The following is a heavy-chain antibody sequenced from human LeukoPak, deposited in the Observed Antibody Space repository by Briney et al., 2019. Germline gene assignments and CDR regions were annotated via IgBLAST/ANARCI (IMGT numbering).Heavy chain of an antibody. CDR2: IIPIFGTA. CDR3: ARDGTYYYGSGTTHNWFDP. J-gene: IGHJ5*02. Sequence: ASVKVSCKASGGTFSSYAISWVRQAAGQGLEWMGGIIPIFGTANYAQKFQGRVTITADKSTSTAYMELSSLRSEDTAVYYCARDGTYYYGSGTTHNWFDPWGQGTLFTVSS. CDR1: GGTFSSYA. D-gene: IGHD3-10*01. V-gene: IGHV1-69*06.